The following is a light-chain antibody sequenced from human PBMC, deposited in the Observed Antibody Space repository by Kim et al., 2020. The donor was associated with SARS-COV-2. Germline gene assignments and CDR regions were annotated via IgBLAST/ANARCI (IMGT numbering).Light chain of an antibody. CDR3: QQYNSSPWT. CDR1: QSISSW. J-gene: IGKJ1*01. CDR2: KAS. Sequence: DIQITQSPSTLSASVGDRVTITCRTSQSISSWLAWYQQKPGKAPKLLIYKASSLESGVPSRFSGSGSVTEFTLTISSLQPDDFATYYCQQYNSSPWTFGQGTKVDIK. V-gene: IGKV1-5*03.